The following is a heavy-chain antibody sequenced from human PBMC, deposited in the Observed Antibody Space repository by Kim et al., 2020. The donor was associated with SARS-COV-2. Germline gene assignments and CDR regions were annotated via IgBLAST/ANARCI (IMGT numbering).Heavy chain of an antibody. V-gene: IGHV3-21*01. D-gene: IGHD3-10*01. CDR3: ARDGSGNGSGRGIDY. J-gene: IGHJ4*02. Sequence: VDSRKGRITIARNKAKNSMYLQMNSLRAEDTAVYYCARDGSGNGSGRGIDYWGQGTLVTVSS.